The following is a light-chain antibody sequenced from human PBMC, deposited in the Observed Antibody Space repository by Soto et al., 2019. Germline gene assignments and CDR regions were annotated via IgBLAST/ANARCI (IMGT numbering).Light chain of an antibody. CDR1: QDISNY. V-gene: IGKV1-33*01. J-gene: IGKJ5*01. CDR3: QQYDNLIT. Sequence: DIQMTQSPSSLSASVGDRVTITFQASQDISNYLNWYQQKPGKAPKLLIYDASNLETGVPPRFSGGGSGTDFSLTISSLQPEDIATYYCQQYDNLITFGQGTRLEIK. CDR2: DAS.